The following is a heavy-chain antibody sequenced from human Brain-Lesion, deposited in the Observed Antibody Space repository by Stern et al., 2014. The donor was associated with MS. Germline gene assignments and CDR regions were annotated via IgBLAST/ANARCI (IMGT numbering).Heavy chain of an antibody. CDR3: AKNPGGFTID. CDR1: GFTFSSYD. J-gene: IGHJ4*02. CDR2: ISYDGSNK. D-gene: IGHD3-3*01. V-gene: IGHV3-30*18. Sequence: QVQLVESGGGVVQPGRSRRLSCAASGFTFSSYDLHWVRQGTGKGLEWVASISYDGSNKYYADSVKGRFTISRDNSKNTLFLQMNSLRTEDTAVYYCAKNPGGFTIDWGQGTLVTVSS.